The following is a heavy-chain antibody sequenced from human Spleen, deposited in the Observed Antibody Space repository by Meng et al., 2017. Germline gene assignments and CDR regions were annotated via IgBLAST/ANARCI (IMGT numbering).Heavy chain of an antibody. CDR3: ARYDGGATEFDY. D-gene: IGHD1-26*01. CDR2: INAVFGTT. J-gene: IGHJ4*02. CDR1: GGIFSNYV. Sequence: SVKVSCKALGGIFSNYVIGWVRQAPGQGLEWMGGINAVFGTTNYAQKFQGRVTITTDESTSTVYMELTRLTSEDTAVYYCARYDGGATEFDYWGQGTLVTVSS. V-gene: IGHV1-69*05.